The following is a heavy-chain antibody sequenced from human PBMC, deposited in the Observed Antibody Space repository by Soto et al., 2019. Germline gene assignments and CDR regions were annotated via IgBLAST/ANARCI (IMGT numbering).Heavy chain of an antibody. Sequence: GGSLRLSCAASGFTFSSYAMSWVRQVPGKGPEWVSSISGSGDSTHNADSVKGRVTISRDNAKNTLYLQMNSLRAEDTAVYYCARAQGSEQQLVPDYWGQGTLVTVSS. J-gene: IGHJ4*02. V-gene: IGHV3-23*01. CDR2: ISGSGDST. CDR1: GFTFSSYA. CDR3: ARAQGSEQQLVPDY. D-gene: IGHD6-13*01.